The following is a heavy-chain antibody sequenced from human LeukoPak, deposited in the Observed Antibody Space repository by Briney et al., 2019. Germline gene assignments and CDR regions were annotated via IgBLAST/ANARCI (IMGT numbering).Heavy chain of an antibody. D-gene: IGHD6-6*01. CDR1: GYTSTSYD. Sequence: ASVKVSCKASGYTSTSYDINWVRQATGQGLEWMGWMNPNSGNTGYAQKCQGRVTMTRNTSISTAYMELSSLRSEDTAVYYCARGRRIVARPHYYYYYMDVWGKGTTVAVSS. J-gene: IGHJ6*03. CDR2: MNPNSGNT. V-gene: IGHV1-8*01. CDR3: ARGRRIVARPHYYYYYMDV.